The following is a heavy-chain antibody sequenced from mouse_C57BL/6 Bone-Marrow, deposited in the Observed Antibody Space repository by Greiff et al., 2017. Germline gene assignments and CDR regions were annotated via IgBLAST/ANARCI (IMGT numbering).Heavy chain of an antibody. J-gene: IGHJ1*03. CDR2: IYPGSGNT. CDR1: GYTFTDYY. D-gene: IGHD1-1*01. V-gene: IGHV1-76*01. CDR3: ARNNYGSDWYFDV. Sequence: QVHVKQSGAELVRPGASVKLSCKASGYTFTDYYINWVKQRPGQGLEWIARIYPGSGNTYYNEKFKGKATLTAEKSSSTAYMQLSSLTSEDSAVYFCARNNYGSDWYFDVWGTGTTVTVSS.